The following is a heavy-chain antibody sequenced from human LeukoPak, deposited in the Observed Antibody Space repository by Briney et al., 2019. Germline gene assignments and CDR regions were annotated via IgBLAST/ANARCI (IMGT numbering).Heavy chain of an antibody. CDR2: IIPIFGTA. CDR1: GGTFSSYA. Sequence: GASVKVSCKASGGTFSSYAISWVRQAPGQGLEWMGGIIPIFGTANYAQKFQGRVTITADESTSTAYMELSSLRSEDTAVYYCASPYYYDSSVGYAFDIWGQGTMVTVSS. D-gene: IGHD3-22*01. V-gene: IGHV1-69*13. CDR3: ASPYYYDSSVGYAFDI. J-gene: IGHJ3*02.